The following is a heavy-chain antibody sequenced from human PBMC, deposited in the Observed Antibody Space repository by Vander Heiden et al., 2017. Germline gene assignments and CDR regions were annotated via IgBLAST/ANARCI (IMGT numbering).Heavy chain of an antibody. J-gene: IGHJ4*02. Sequence: QLQLQESGPGLVTPSETLSPTCTVSGGSISDSAYYWGWIRQPPGKGLEWIGSIYYSGSTYYNPSLKSPVTISVDTSKNHFSMRLSSVTAADTAVYYCARHAGYYTSGSYYIDYWGQGTQVTVSS. CDR2: IYYSGST. CDR1: GGSISDSAYY. CDR3: ARHAGYYTSGSYYIDY. D-gene: IGHD3-10*01. V-gene: IGHV4-39*01.